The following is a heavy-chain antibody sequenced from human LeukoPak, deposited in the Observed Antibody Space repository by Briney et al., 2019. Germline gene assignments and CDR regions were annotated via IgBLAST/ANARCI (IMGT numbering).Heavy chain of an antibody. V-gene: IGHV4-4*02. CDR3: AREGGFFRPLDY. J-gene: IGHJ4*02. CDR1: GGSVTSTNW. CDR2: VHLDGRT. Sequence: TPSETLSLTCGVSGGSVTSTNWWTWDRQPPGKGLEWIGEVHLDGRTNYNPSLKSRLTISVDLSENHISLKLTSVTAADTAVYYCAREGGFFRPLDYSGQGTLVIVSS. D-gene: IGHD3-3*01.